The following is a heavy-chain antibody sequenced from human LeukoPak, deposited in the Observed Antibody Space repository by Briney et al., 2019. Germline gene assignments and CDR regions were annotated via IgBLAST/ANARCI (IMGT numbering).Heavy chain of an antibody. CDR3: ARASGIAARLHFGY. CDR2: MNPNSGNT. D-gene: IGHD6-6*01. Sequence: ASVKVSCKASGYTFTSYDINWARQATGQGLEWMGWMNPNSGNTGYAQKFQGRVTMTRNTSISTAYMELSSLRSEDTAVYYCARASGIAARLHFGYWGQGTLVTVSS. V-gene: IGHV1-8*01. CDR1: GYTFTSYD. J-gene: IGHJ4*02.